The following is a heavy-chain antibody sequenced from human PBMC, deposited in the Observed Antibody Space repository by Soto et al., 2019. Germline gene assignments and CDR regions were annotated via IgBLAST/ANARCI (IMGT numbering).Heavy chain of an antibody. D-gene: IGHD1-20*01. CDR3: AKVGGNWNPDY. CDR2: ISYDGSNK. CDR1: GYSFSTYG. J-gene: IGHJ4*02. V-gene: IGHV3-30*18. Sequence: QVQLVESGGGVVQPGRSLRLSCADSGYSFSTYGMHWVRQAPGKGLEWIIFISYDGSNKFYLDSVKGRFSISRDNSRNTLYLQMDSLRPEDTATYYCAKVGGNWNPDYWGQGTLVTVSS.